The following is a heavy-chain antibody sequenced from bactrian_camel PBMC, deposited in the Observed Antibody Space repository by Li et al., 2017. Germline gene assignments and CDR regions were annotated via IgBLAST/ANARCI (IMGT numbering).Heavy chain of an antibody. CDR1: EFPFPDYT. J-gene: IGHJ4*01. Sequence: VQLVESGGGLVQPGGPLRLSCSVSEFPFPDYTMAWVRRAPGKDLEWVSAIHWDGAITTYANSVKGRFTISLDNTKNTLYLQMNRLQPEDTAMYVCAAAGGKLLGGDYRHVPTFGHRGQGTQ. D-gene: IGHD2*01. V-gene: IGHV3-1*01. CDR2: IHWDGAIT.